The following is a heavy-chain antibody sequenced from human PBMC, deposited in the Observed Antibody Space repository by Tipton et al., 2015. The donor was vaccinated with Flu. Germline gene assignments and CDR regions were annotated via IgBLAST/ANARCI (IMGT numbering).Heavy chain of an antibody. Sequence: TLSLTCTVSGGSLSSYYWNWIRQPPGKGLEWIGYIYYSGTTYYNPSLKSRVTISVDTSKGQFSLMLRSVTAADTAVYYCARLSYYDVDLKNFYFEDWGQGTLVTVSS. CDR2: IYYSGTT. CDR3: ARLSYYDVDLKNFYFED. V-gene: IGHV4-59*08. CDR1: GGSLSSYY. D-gene: IGHD3-10*02. J-gene: IGHJ4*02.